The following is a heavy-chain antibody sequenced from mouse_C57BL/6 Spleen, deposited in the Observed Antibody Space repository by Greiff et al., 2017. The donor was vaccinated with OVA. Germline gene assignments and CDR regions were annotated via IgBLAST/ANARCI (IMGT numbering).Heavy chain of an antibody. CDR1: GYTFTSYW. CDR3: ERFVYDGSGYKTGWYFDV. CDR2: IYPGSGST. V-gene: IGHV1-55*01. J-gene: IGHJ1*03. D-gene: IGHD1-1*01. Sequence: QVQLQQPGAELVKPGASVKMSCKASGYTFTSYWITWVKQRPGQGLEWIGDIYPGSGSTNYNEKFKSKATLTVDTSSSTAYMQLSSLTSEDSAVYYCERFVYDGSGYKTGWYFDVWGTGTTVTVSS.